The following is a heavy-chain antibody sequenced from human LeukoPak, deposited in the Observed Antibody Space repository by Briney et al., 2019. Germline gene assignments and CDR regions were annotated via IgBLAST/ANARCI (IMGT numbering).Heavy chain of an antibody. D-gene: IGHD3-10*02. J-gene: IGHJ6*04. Sequence: GGSLRLSCAASGFTFSSYGMSWVRQAPGKGLEWVSAISGSGGFTYYADSVKGRFTISRDNSKNTLYLQMNSLRAEDTAVYYCAELGITMIGGVWGKGTTVTISS. CDR1: GFTFSSYG. CDR2: ISGSGGFT. V-gene: IGHV3-23*01. CDR3: AELGITMIGGV.